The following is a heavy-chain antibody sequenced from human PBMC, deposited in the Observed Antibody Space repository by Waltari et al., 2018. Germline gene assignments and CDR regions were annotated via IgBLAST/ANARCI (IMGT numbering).Heavy chain of an antibody. CDR2: IPSDGTRT. CDR1: GFTFSKYW. D-gene: IGHD2-15*01. V-gene: IGHV3-74*03. Sequence: QLVASGGVLVQAGGSLRLSCVASGFTFSKYWMHLCRQAPGKGLEWVSRIPSDGTRTAYADSVKVRVTVSRDNSKNTLYVEMNSLRAEDPAVYCCANHRPGGYGMEVWGQGTTVTVSS. J-gene: IGHJ6*02. CDR3: ANHRPGGYGMEV.